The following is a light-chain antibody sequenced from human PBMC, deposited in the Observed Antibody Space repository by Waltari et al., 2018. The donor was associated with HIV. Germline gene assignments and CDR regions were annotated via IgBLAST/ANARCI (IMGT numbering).Light chain of an antibody. Sequence: IQMTQSPSSLSASLADTVNSTCRARQVINKDVVWCQQKPGKAPKRLIYAASSLQSGVPSRFSGSGSGTEFTLKISSLQAEDFATYYCLQHNTYPWTFGQGTKVEIK. CDR2: AAS. J-gene: IGKJ1*01. V-gene: IGKV1-17*01. CDR3: LQHNTYPWT. CDR1: QVINKD.